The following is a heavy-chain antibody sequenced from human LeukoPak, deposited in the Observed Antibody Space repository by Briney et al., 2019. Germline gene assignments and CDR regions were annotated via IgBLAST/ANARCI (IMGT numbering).Heavy chain of an antibody. J-gene: IGHJ4*02. D-gene: IGHD6-19*01. V-gene: IGHV3-74*01. CDR3: ARGTSSGWPDYLDY. CDR2: INADGQSV. Sequence: GGSLRIFCTASGFSLDSHWMHWVRQVPGKGLVWLSRINADGQSVGYEDSVRGRLTIARDNDRNTVYLQTNSLRPEDTAVYYCARGTSSGWPDYLDYWGQGTLVSVSS. CDR1: GFSLDSHW.